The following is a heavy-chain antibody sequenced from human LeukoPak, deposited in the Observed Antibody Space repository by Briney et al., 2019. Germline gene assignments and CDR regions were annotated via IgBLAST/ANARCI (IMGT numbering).Heavy chain of an antibody. Sequence: GRSLRLSCAASGLTFSSSAMSWVRQAPGRGLEWLSAISHSADLTFYADSVTGLFTISRDNSKNTFYLQMASLRAEDTAVYYCASDAEYCSGGSCYRGNFDYWGQGTLVTVSS. CDR1: GLTFSSSA. J-gene: IGHJ4*02. CDR3: ASDAEYCSGGSCYRGNFDY. D-gene: IGHD2-15*01. V-gene: IGHV3-23*01. CDR2: ISHSADLT.